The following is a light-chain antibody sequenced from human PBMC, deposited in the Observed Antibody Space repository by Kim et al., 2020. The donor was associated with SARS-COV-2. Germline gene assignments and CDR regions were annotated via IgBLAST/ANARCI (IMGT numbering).Light chain of an antibody. Sequence: EIVMTQSPATLSVSPGERATLSCMASQSVSSNLAWYQQKPRQAPRLLIYGASTRATGIPARFSGSGSGTEFTLTISSLQSEDFAVYYCEQYNNWPLTFGEGTKVDIK. CDR3: EQYNNWPLT. V-gene: IGKV3-15*01. CDR1: QSVSSN. CDR2: GAS. J-gene: IGKJ4*01.